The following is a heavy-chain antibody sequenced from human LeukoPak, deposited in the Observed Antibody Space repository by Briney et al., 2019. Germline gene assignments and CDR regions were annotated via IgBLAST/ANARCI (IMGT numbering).Heavy chain of an antibody. CDR2: MNPNSGNT. V-gene: IGHV1-8*03. CDR1: GYTFTNYD. CDR3: ARAPSWGGLTSGSYYFDY. J-gene: IGHJ4*02. Sequence: ASVKVSCKASGYTFTNYDINWVRQATGQGLDWMGWMNPNSGNTGYAQKFQGRVTITRNTSISTAYMELSSLRSDDTAVYFCARAPSWGGLTSGSYYFDYWGQGALVTVSS. D-gene: IGHD3-16*01.